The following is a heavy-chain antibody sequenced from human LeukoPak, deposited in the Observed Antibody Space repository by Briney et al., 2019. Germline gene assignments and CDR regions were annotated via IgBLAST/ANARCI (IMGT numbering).Heavy chain of an antibody. Sequence: PSQTLSLTCTVSGGPISSGGYYWSWIRQHPGKGLEWIGYIYYSGSTYYNPSLKSRVTISVDTSKNQFSLKLSSVTAADTAVYYCARDRPPYYDFWSGLDAFDIWGQGTMVTVSS. CDR3: ARDRPPYYDFWSGLDAFDI. V-gene: IGHV4-31*03. J-gene: IGHJ3*02. D-gene: IGHD3-3*01. CDR1: GGPISSGGYY. CDR2: IYYSGST.